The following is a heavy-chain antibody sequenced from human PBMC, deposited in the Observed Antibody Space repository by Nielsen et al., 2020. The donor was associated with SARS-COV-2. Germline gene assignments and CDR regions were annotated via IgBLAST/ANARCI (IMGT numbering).Heavy chain of an antibody. CDR2: ISYDGSNK. CDR1: GFTFSSYA. V-gene: IGHV3-30-3*01. J-gene: IGHJ6*02. D-gene: IGHD6-19*01. Sequence: GESLKISCAASGFTFSSYAMHWVRQAPGKGLEWVAVISYDGSNKYYADSVKGRFTISRDNSKNTLYLQMNSLRAEDTAVYYCARDPGSGWYFRSYGMDVWGQETTVTVSS. CDR3: ARDPGSGWYFRSYGMDV.